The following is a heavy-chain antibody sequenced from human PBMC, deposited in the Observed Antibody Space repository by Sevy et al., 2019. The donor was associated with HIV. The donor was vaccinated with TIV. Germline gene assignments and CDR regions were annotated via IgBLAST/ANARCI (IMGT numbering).Heavy chain of an antibody. CDR3: ARRGDNNWFDP. J-gene: IGHJ5*02. CDR2: ISYTGST. CDR1: GVSISGGAYY. V-gene: IGHV4-39*01. Sequence: SESLSLTCTVSGVSISGGAYYWGWIHQPPGKGLEWIGSISYTGSTYYNPSLKSRVTISVDTSKNQFSLKLTSVTAADTAVYYCARRGDNNWFDPWGQGTLVTVSS. D-gene: IGHD2-15*01.